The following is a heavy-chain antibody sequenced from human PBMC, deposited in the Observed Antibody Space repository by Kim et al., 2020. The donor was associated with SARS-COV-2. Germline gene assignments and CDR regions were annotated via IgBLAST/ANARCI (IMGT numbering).Heavy chain of an antibody. CDR3: ARYGYYFDY. CDR2: SEK. V-gene: IGHV3-7*03. Sequence: SEKYYVESVKGRFAISRDNAKNSLYLQMNSLRAEDTAVYYCARYGYYFDYWGQGTLVTVSS. D-gene: IGHD4-17*01. J-gene: IGHJ4*02.